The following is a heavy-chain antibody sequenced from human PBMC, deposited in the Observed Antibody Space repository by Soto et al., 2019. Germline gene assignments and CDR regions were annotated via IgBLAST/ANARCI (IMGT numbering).Heavy chain of an antibody. CDR2: INHSGST. CDR3: ARGPSWGRYFDL. D-gene: IGHD7-27*01. Sequence: QVQLQQWGAGLLKPSETLSLTCAVYGGSFSGYYWSWIRQPPGKGLEWIGEINHSGSTNYNPSLKSRVTISVDTSKNQFSLKLSSVTAADTAVYYCARGPSWGRYFDLWGRGTLVTVSS. J-gene: IGHJ2*01. V-gene: IGHV4-34*01. CDR1: GGSFSGYY.